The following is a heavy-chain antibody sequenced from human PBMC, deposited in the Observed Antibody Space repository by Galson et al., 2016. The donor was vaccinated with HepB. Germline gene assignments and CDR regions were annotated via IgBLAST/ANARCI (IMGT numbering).Heavy chain of an antibody. CDR1: GFSLTTGGMC. CDR3: ARLRSGNDSPFDY. D-gene: IGHD1-1*01. Sequence: PALVKPTQTLTLTCTFSGFSLTTGGMCVGWIRQPPGKALEWLALIDWADDKYYNTSLKTRLTISKDTSKNQVVLTMTNMDPVDTATYYCARLRSGNDSPFDYWGQGTLVIVSS. V-gene: IGHV2-70*01. J-gene: IGHJ4*02. CDR2: IDWADDK.